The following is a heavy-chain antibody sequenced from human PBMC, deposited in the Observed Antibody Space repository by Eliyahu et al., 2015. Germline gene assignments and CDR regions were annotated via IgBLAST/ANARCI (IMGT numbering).Heavy chain of an antibody. CDR2: IYYGENT. Sequence: QLQLQESGPGLVXPSETLSPACXVXGGXISXSXXYWGWXRQPPGKGLEWIGTIYYGENTYYNPSLKSRVTISVDTSKNQVSLKLSSVTAADTAIYYCARHDKSTYNYGFYYFDYWGQGTLVTVSS. CDR3: ARHDKSTYNYGFYYFDY. V-gene: IGHV4-39*01. D-gene: IGHD5-18*01. J-gene: IGHJ4*02. CDR1: GGXISXSXXY.